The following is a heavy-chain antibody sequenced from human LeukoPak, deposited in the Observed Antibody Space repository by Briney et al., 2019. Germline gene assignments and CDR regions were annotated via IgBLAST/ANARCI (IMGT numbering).Heavy chain of an antibody. D-gene: IGHD2-15*01. CDR3: ARASGGCSGGSCYPPRDRNFDY. Sequence: NPSETLSLTCAVYGGSFSDYYWSWIRQPPGKGLEWIGEINHSGSTNYNPSLKSRVTISVDTSKNQFSLKLSSVTAADTAVYYCARASGGCSGGSCYPPRDRNFDYWGQGTLVTVSS. J-gene: IGHJ4*02. CDR2: INHSGST. CDR1: GGSFSDYY. V-gene: IGHV4-34*01.